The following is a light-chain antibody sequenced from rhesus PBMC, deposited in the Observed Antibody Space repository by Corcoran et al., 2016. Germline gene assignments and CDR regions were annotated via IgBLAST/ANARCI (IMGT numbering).Light chain of an antibody. V-gene: IGKV1-22*01. CDR1: QSISSW. Sequence: DIQMTQSPSSLSASVGDTVTITCRASQSISSWLDWYQQKPGKAPKLLINKASSLQSGAPSRFSGNGSWTDFTLTIRILQPEDFATYYCLQYSSSPYNFGQGTKVEIK. CDR3: LQYSSSPYN. CDR2: KAS. J-gene: IGKJ2*01.